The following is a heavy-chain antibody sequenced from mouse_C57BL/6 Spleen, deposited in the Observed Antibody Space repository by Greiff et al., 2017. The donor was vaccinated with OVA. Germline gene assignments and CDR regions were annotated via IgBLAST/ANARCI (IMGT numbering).Heavy chain of an antibody. D-gene: IGHD2-4*01. CDR3: TLFYYDYDRYAIDY. V-gene: IGHV5-9-1*02. Sequence: EVKLMESGEGLVKPGGSLKLSCAASGFTFSSYAMSWVRQTPEKRLEWVAYISSGGDYIYYADTVKGRFTISRDNARNTLYLQMSSLKSEDTAMYYCTLFYYDYDRYAIDYWGEGTSVTVSS. CDR1: GFTFSSYA. CDR2: ISSGGDYI. J-gene: IGHJ4*01.